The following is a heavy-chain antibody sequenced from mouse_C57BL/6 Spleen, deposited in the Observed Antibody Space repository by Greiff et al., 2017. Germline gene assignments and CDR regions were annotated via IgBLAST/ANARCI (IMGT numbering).Heavy chain of an antibody. V-gene: IGHV2-6-1*01. CDR1: GFSLTSYG. J-gene: IGHJ4*01. Sequence: VQLKESGPGLVAPSPSLSITCTVSGFSLTSYGVHWVRQPPGKGLEWLVVIWSDGSTTYNSALKSRLSISKDNSKSQVFLKMNSLQTDDTAMYYCGRHDYGSSYDAMDYWGQGTSVTAAS. CDR2: IWSDGST. D-gene: IGHD1-1*01. CDR3: GRHDYGSSYDAMDY.